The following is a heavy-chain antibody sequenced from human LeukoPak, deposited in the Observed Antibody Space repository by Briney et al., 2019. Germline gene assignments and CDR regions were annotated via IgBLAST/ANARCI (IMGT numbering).Heavy chain of an antibody. CDR1: GFTVSSNY. CDR3: AREYRGEYYFAY. J-gene: IGHJ4*02. V-gene: IGHV3-66*01. Sequence: GGSLRLSCAASGFTVSSNYMSWVRQAPGEGLEWVSVIYSGGSTYYADSVKGRFTISRDNSKNTLYLQMNSLRAEDTAVYYCAREYRGEYYFAYWGQGTLVTVSS. CDR2: IYSGGST. D-gene: IGHD3-10*01.